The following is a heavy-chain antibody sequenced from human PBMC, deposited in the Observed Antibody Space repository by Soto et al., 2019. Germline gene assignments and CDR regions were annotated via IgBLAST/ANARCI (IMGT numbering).Heavy chain of an antibody. Sequence: GGSLRLSCAASGFTFSSYSMNWVRQAPGKELERVSYIGLGSSTKYYADSVEGRFTISRDNAKNSLYLQMNSLRAEDTAVYYCARDQLYYNDISGRPLNAFDVWGQGTMVTVSS. J-gene: IGHJ3*01. D-gene: IGHD3-22*01. CDR1: GFTFSSYS. V-gene: IGHV3-48*01. CDR2: IGLGSSTK. CDR3: ARDQLYYNDISGRPLNAFDV.